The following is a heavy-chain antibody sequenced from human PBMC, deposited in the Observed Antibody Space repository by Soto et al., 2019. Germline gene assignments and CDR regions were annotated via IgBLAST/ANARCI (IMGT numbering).Heavy chain of an antibody. CDR3: ARVLRYFDSLLKKHYYYYYGMDV. J-gene: IGHJ6*02. V-gene: IGHV1-8*01. CDR1: GYTFTSYD. CDR2: MNPNSGNT. Sequence: ASVKVSCKASGYTFTSYDINWARQATGQGLEWMGWMNPNSGNTGYAQKFQGRVTMTRNTSISTAYMELSSLRSEDTAVYYCARVLRYFDSLLKKHYYYYYGMDVWGQGTTVTVSS. D-gene: IGHD3-9*01.